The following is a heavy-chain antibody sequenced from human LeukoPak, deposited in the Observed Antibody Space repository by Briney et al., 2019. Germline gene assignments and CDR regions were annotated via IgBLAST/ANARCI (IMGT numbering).Heavy chain of an antibody. CDR2: IWYDESKR. Sequence: GGSLRLSCAASGFTFSSYGMHWVRQAPGKGLEWVAVIWYDESKRYYADSVKGRFTISRDNSRNTLYLQMNSLRVEDTAVYYCAKEVGTFTLDYWGQGTLVTVSS. J-gene: IGHJ4*02. CDR3: AKEVGTFTLDY. CDR1: GFTFSSYG. V-gene: IGHV3-30*02. D-gene: IGHD1-26*01.